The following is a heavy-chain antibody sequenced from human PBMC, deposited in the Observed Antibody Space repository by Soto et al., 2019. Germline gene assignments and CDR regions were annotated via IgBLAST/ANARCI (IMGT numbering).Heavy chain of an antibody. CDR3: ARDRLVVAATNLPTPTYRMDV. CDR2: TYYSGST. Sequence: SETLSLTCSVSGGSISSGGYYWSWIRQHPGKGLEWIGYTYYSGSTYYNPSLKSRVTISVDTSKNQFSLKLSSVTAADTAVYYCARDRLVVAATNLPTPTYRMDVWGQGTKVTVYS. D-gene: IGHD2-15*01. V-gene: IGHV4-31*03. CDR1: GGSISSGGYY. J-gene: IGHJ6*02.